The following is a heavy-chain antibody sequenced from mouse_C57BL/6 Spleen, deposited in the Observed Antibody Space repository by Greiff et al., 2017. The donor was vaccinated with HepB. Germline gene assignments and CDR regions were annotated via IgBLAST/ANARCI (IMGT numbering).Heavy chain of an antibody. CDR2: IDPSDSET. CDR1: GYTFTSYW. J-gene: IGHJ2*01. CDR3: AREAQANHFDY. Sequence: VQLQQPGAELVRPGSSVKLSCKASGYTFTSYWMHWVKQRPIQGLEWIGNIDPSDSETHYNQKFKDKATLTVDKSSSTAYMQLSSLTSEDSAVYYCAREAQANHFDYWGQGTTLTVSS. V-gene: IGHV1-52*01. D-gene: IGHD3-2*02.